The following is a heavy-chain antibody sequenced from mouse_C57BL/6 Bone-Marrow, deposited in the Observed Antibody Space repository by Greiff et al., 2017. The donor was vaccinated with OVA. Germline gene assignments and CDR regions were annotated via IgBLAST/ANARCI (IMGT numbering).Heavy chain of an antibody. CDR1: GFTFSSYA. V-gene: IGHV5-4*01. CDR2: ISDGGSYT. D-gene: IGHD2-3*01. J-gene: IGHJ2*01. Sequence: DVHLVESGGGLVKPGGSLKLSCAASGFTFSSYAMSWVRQTPEKRLEWVATISDGGSYTYYPDNVKGRFTISRDNAKNNLYLQMSHLKSEDTAMYYCARDDGYYLYYFDYWGQGTTLTVSS. CDR3: ARDDGYYLYYFDY.